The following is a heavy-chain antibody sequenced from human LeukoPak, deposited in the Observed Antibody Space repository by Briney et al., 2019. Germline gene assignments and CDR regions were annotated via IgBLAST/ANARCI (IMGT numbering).Heavy chain of an antibody. CDR3: ARGDYCAGDRYYL. Sequence: SETLSLTCTVSGGSISTYYWSWIRQPPGKGLEWIAYIYYSGSTNYNPSLKSRVTISVDTSKNQFSLKLSSVTAADTAVYYCARGDYCAGDRYYLWGQGTLVTVSS. V-gene: IGHV4-59*01. D-gene: IGHD2-21*02. CDR1: GGSISTYY. CDR2: IYYSGST. J-gene: IGHJ5*02.